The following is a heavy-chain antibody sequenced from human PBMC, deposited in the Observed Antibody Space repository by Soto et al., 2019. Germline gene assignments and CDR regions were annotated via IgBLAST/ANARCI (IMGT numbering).Heavy chain of an antibody. D-gene: IGHD1-7*01. CDR3: ARVVSSFRGTGTSHSFDP. CDR1: GGSIGTYY. CDR2: IYYSGST. J-gene: IGHJ5*02. V-gene: IGHV4-59*01. Sequence: SETLSLTCSVSGGSIGTYYWSWIGQPPGKGLEWIGYIYYSGSTNYNPTLRSRVTISVDTSKNQFSLKLSSVTAADTAVYYCARVVSSFRGTGTSHSFDPWGQGILVTV.